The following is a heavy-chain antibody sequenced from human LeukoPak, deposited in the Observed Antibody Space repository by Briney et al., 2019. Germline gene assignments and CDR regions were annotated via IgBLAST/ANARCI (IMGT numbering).Heavy chain of an antibody. CDR1: GLTFSSYA. CDR3: AKTVVVPAAMFGSDWFDP. D-gene: IGHD2-2*01. CDR2: ISGSGGST. V-gene: IGHV3-23*01. J-gene: IGHJ5*02. Sequence: PGGSLRLSCAASGLTFSSYAMSWVRQAPGKGLEWVSAISGSGGSTYYADSVKGRFTISRDNSKNTLYLQMNSLRAEDTAVYYCAKTVVVPAAMFGSDWFDPWGQGTLVTVSS.